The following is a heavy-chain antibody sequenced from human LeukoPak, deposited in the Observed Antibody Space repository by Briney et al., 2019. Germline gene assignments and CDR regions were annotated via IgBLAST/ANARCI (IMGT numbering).Heavy chain of an antibody. J-gene: IGHJ4*02. CDR2: IYSGGST. CDR1: GFTVSSNY. Sequence: PGGSLRLSCAASGFTVSSNYMSWVRQAPGKGLEWVSVIYSGGSTYYTDSVKGRFTISRDNSKNTLYLQMNSLSAEDTAVYYCVVYDSDAGGSDYWGQGTLVTVSS. D-gene: IGHD3-22*01. CDR3: VVYDSDAGGSDY. V-gene: IGHV3-66*01.